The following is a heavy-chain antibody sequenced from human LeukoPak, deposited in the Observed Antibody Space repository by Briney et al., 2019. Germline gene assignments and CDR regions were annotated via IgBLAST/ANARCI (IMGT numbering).Heavy chain of an antibody. V-gene: IGHV3-9*01. J-gene: IGHJ4*02. Sequence: PGRSLRLSCAASGFTFDDYAMHWVRQAPGKGLEWVSGISWNSGSIGYADSVKGRFTISRDNAKNSLYLQMNSLRAEDTALYYCAKDIGPFRGSGGYYFDYWGQGTLVTVSS. CDR1: GFTFDDYA. CDR3: AKDIGPFRGSGGYYFDY. CDR2: ISWNSGSI. D-gene: IGHD3-10*01.